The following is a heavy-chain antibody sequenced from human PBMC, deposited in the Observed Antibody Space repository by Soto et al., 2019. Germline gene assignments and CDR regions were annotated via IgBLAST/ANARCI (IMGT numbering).Heavy chain of an antibody. Sequence: GASVKVSXKAXGXTFTSYGISWVRQAAGQGHEWMGWISASNGNTNYAQELQGRVPMTTDTSKRTSYMELRRLRYEDTAVYSCARQLPYYYGMDVWRQGTTVTVSS. CDR2: ISASNGNT. V-gene: IGHV1-18*01. CDR1: GXTFTSYG. J-gene: IGHJ6*02. CDR3: ARQLPYYYGMDV. D-gene: IGHD1-1*01.